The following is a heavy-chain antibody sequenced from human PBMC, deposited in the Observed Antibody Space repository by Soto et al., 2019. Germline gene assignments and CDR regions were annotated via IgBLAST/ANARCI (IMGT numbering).Heavy chain of an antibody. D-gene: IGHD3-9*01. V-gene: IGHV5-10-1*01. J-gene: IGHJ4*02. CDR1: GYSFTSYW. CDR2: IDPSDSYT. Sequence: GESLKISCKGSGYSFTSYWISWVRQMPGKGLEWMGRIDPSDSYTNYSPSFQGHVTISADKSISTAYLQWSSLKASDTAMYYCARQGSYFDWLLHLALDYWGQGTLVTVSS. CDR3: ARQGSYFDWLLHLALDY.